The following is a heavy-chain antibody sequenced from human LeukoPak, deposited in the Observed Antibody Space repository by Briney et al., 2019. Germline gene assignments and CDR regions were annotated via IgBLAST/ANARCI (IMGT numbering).Heavy chain of an antibody. V-gene: IGHV3-11*04. CDR2: ISSSGSTI. CDR1: GFTFSNAW. D-gene: IGHD3-22*01. CDR3: ARDSSGYLSYFDY. J-gene: IGHJ4*02. Sequence: GGSLRLSCAASGFTFSNAWMSWVRQAPGKGLEWVSYISSSGSTIYYADSVKGRFTISRDNAKNSLYLQMNSLRAEDTAVYYCARDSSGYLSYFDYWGQGTLVTVSS.